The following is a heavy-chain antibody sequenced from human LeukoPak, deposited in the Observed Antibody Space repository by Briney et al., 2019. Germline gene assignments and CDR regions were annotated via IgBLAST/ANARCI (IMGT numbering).Heavy chain of an antibody. CDR2: ISRTSTYI. J-gene: IGHJ4*02. V-gene: IGHV3-21*01. CDR3: ARDTRRGGYYSDY. D-gene: IGHD3-22*01. Sequence: PGGSLRLSCAASGFPFSTHDLNWVRQAPGKGLECVSYISRTSTYIYYADSVKGRFTISRDNAKNSLYLQMNSLRAEDTAVYYCARDTRRGGYYSDYWGQGTLVTVSS. CDR1: GFPFSTHD.